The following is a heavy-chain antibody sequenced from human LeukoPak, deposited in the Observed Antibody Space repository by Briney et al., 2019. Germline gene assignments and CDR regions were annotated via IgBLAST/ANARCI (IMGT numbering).Heavy chain of an antibody. CDR3: AKDAYDYSSSWFDY. Sequence: GGSLRLSCAASGFTFSSYGMHWVRQAPGKGLEWVAFIRSDGSIKYYADSVKGRFTISRDNSKNTLYLQMNSLRAEDTAVYYCAKDAYDYSSSWFDYWGQGTLVTVSS. CDR1: GFTFSSYG. J-gene: IGHJ4*02. CDR2: IRSDGSIK. V-gene: IGHV3-30*02. D-gene: IGHD6-13*01.